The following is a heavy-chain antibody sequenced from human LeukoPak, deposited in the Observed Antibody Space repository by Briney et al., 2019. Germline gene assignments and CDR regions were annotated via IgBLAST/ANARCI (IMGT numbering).Heavy chain of an antibody. D-gene: IGHD5-12*01. V-gene: IGHV5-51*01. Sequence: GESLKISCKGSGYSFTSYWIGWVRQMPGKGLEWMGIIYPGDSDTRYSPSFQGQVTISADKSISTAYLQWSSLKASDTAMYYCARSXYSGYDLYXYGMDAWGQGTTVTVSS. J-gene: IGHJ6*02. CDR2: IYPGDSDT. CDR1: GYSFTSYW. CDR3: ARSXYSGYDLYXYGMDA.